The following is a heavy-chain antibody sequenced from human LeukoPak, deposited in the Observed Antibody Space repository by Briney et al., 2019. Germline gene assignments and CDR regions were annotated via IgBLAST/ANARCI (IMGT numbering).Heavy chain of an antibody. Sequence: PGGSLRLSCAVSGFTFSSDWMTWVRQAPGKGLELVANIKQDGSEKYYVDSVKGRFTISRDNAKNSQYLQMNSLRAEDTAVYYCARGINWFDPWGQGTLVTVSS. CDR3: ARGINWFDP. V-gene: IGHV3-7*04. CDR1: GFTFSSDW. CDR2: IKQDGSEK. J-gene: IGHJ5*02. D-gene: IGHD2-15*01.